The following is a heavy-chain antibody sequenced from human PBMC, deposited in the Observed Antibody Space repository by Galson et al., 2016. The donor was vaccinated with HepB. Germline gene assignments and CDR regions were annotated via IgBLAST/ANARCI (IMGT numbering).Heavy chain of an antibody. CDR3: ERDWYSSPGS. CDR2: IDPDGGNT. V-gene: IGHV3-74*01. D-gene: IGHD6-13*01. J-gene: IGHJ5*02. Sequence: SLRLSCAASGFTFSTYWMHWVRQPPGKGLVWVSRIDPDGGNTEYADSVKGRFTISRDNAKNTLYLQMNSLRAEDTAVYYCERDWYSSPGSWGQGTLVTVSS. CDR1: GFTFSTYW.